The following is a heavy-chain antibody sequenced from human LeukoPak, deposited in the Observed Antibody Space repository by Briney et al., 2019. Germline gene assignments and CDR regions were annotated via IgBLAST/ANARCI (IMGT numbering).Heavy chain of an antibody. Sequence: PSETLSLTCTVSGGSISSYYWSWIRQPPGKGLEWIGYIYYSGSTNYNPPLKSRVTISVDTSKNQFSLKLSSVTAAEPAVYYCARAPYDILTGYWMYYFDYWGQGTLVTVSS. D-gene: IGHD3-9*01. V-gene: IGHV4-59*01. CDR1: GGSISSYY. CDR3: ARAPYDILTGYWMYYFDY. CDR2: IYYSGST. J-gene: IGHJ4*02.